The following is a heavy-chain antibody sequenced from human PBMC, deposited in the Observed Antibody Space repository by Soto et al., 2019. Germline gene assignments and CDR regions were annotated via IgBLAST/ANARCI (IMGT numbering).Heavy chain of an antibody. CDR1: GYTFTSYS. D-gene: IGHD6-13*01. V-gene: IGHV1-18*01. J-gene: IGHJ4*02. Sequence: QVQLVQSGAEVKKPGASVKVSCKASGYTFTSYSISWVRQAPGQGLEWMGWISAYNGNTNYAQKLQDRVTWTTDTYTSTEYTGLRSLRHDDTAVYYCAGVWGVAGAGTVGYWGQGALV. CDR2: ISAYNGNT. CDR3: AGVWGVAGAGTVGY.